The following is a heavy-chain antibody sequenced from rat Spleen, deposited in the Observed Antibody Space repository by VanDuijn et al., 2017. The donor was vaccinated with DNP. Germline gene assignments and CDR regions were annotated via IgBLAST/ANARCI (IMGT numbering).Heavy chain of an antibody. CDR2: ISSGGDT. CDR1: GFSLTSYG. D-gene: IGHD2-1*01. J-gene: IGHJ2*01. Sequence: QVQLKESGPGLVQPSQTLSLTCTVSGFSLTSYGVSWVRQPPGKGLEWISSISSGGDTFYTPSLKSRLSISRDTSKSQVFLKVNSLHTEDTAIYFCTRDLKRYFDYWGQGVMVTVSS. CDR3: TRDLKRYFDY. V-gene: IGHV2S12*01.